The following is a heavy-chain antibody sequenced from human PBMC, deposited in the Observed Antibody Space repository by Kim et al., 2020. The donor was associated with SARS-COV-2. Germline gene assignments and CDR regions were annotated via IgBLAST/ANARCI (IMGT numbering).Heavy chain of an antibody. J-gene: IGHJ4*02. D-gene: IGHD2-15*01. CDR3: ARWWPNDY. Sequence: GLITYYIDPVQGRFTASRENSKNTLDLNMNSLRAEDTAIYYCARWWPNDYWGRGTLVTVSS. CDR2: GLIT. V-gene: IGHV3-23*01.